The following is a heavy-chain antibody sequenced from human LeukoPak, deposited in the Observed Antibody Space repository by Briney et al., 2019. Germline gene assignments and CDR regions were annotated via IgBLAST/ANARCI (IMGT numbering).Heavy chain of an antibody. D-gene: IGHD3-10*01. CDR3: WGSGSYYTYFDY. V-gene: IGHV3-66*01. CDR1: GFTFSSYA. CDR2: IYSGGST. Sequence: PGGSLRLSCAASGFTFSSYAMSWVRQAPGKGLEWVSVIYSGGSTYYADSVKGRFTISRDNSKNTLYLQMNSLRAEDTAVYYCWGSGSYYTYFDYWGQGTLVTVSS. J-gene: IGHJ4*02.